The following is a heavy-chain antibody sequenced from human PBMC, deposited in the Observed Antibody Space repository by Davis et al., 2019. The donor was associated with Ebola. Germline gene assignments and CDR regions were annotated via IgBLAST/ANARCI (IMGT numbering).Heavy chain of an antibody. J-gene: IGHJ5*02. CDR1: GDSINNYY. V-gene: IGHV4-59*08. Sequence: GSLRLSCSVSGDSINNYYWSWIRQPPGKGLEWIGYIYYSGSTNYNPSLKSRVTISVDTSKNQFSLKLSSVTAADTAVYYCARHLGWFDPWGQGTLVTVSS. CDR3: ARHLGWFDP. D-gene: IGHD3-16*01. CDR2: IYYSGST.